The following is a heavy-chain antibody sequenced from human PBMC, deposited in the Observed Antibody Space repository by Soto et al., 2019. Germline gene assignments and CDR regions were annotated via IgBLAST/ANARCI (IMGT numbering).Heavy chain of an antibody. CDR1: GYTLTELS. J-gene: IGHJ4*02. CDR3: ATDPSYGWDY. Sequence: ASVKVSCKVSGYTLTELSMHWVRQAPGKGLEWMGGFDPEDGETIYAQKFQGRVTISEDTSTDTAYMELSSLRSEDTAVYYCATDPSYGWDYWGQGTLVTVSS. CDR2: FDPEDGET. V-gene: IGHV1-24*01. D-gene: IGHD1-26*01.